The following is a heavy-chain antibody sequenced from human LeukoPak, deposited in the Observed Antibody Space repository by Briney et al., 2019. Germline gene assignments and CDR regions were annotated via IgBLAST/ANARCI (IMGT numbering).Heavy chain of an antibody. J-gene: IGHJ4*02. CDR3: ARDDYYGSGSYIDY. V-gene: IGHV3-21*01. CDR2: ISSSSSYI. CDR1: GFTFSSYG. Sequence: GGSLRLSCAASGFTFSSYGMHWVRQAPGKGLEWVSSISSSSSYIYYADSVKGRFTISRDNAKNSLYLQMNSLRAEDTAVYYCARDDYYGSGSYIDYWGQGTLVTVSS. D-gene: IGHD3-10*01.